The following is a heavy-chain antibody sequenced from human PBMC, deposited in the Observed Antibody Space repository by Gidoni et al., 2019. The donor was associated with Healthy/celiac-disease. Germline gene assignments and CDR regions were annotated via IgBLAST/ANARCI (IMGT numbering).Heavy chain of an antibody. CDR3: ASSYGSDGNFDY. J-gene: IGHJ4*02. Sequence: QVQLVQSGAEVKKPGASVTVSCKASGYTFTSCDINWVRQATGQGLEWMGWMNPNSGNTGYAQKFQGGVTMTRNTSISTAYMGLSSLGSEDTAVYYWASSYGSDGNFDYWGQGTLVTVSS. D-gene: IGHD5-18*01. CDR2: MNPNSGNT. V-gene: IGHV1-8*01. CDR1: GYTFTSCD.